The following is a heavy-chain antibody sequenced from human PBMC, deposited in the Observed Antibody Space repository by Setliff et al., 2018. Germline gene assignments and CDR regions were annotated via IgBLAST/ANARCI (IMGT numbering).Heavy chain of an antibody. V-gene: IGHV4-39*01. J-gene: IGHJ4*02. Sequence: PSETLSLTCNVSADSISSSYDYWAWIRQPPGKGLEWIGSIYNSGSTYYNPSLKSRVSISVDTSKNQFSLKLSSVTAADTPVYYCARLGYRGDLDYWGQGTLVTVSS. CDR1: ADSISSSYDY. CDR3: ARLGYRGDLDY. CDR2: IYNSGST. D-gene: IGHD5-12*01.